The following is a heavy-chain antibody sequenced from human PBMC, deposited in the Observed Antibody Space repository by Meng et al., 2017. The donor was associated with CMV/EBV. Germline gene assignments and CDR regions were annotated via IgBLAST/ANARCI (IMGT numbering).Heavy chain of an antibody. CDR3: ATEPYSSSSEGNY. CDR1: GFTFSSYA. Sequence: GESLKISCAASGFTFSSYAMSWVRQAPGKGLEWVSVIYSGGSSTYYADSVKGRFTIYRDNSKNTLYLQMNSLRAEDTAVYYCATEPYSSSSEGNYWGQGTLVTVSS. J-gene: IGHJ4*02. D-gene: IGHD6-6*01. V-gene: IGHV3-23*03. CDR2: IYSGGSST.